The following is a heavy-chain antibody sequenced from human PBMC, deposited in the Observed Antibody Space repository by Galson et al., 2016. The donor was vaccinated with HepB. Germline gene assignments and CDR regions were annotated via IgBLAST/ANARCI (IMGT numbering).Heavy chain of an antibody. CDR1: GSPFSSYS. Sequence: SLRLSCAASGSPFSSYSMHWVRQAPGKGLVWVSRITSDGSTTTYADSVKGRFTISRDNTKNTLYLQMNSLRAEETAVYYCVRRREKDYWGQGTVVTVSS. CDR3: VRRREKDY. J-gene: IGHJ4*02. CDR2: ITSDGSTT. D-gene: IGHD1-26*01. V-gene: IGHV3-74*01.